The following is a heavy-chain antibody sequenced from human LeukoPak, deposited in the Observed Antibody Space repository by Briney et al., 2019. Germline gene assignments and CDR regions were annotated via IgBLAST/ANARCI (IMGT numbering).Heavy chain of an antibody. CDR1: GFSFSNYW. J-gene: IGHJ4*02. CDR3: ARSKVAGTSDY. Sequence: GGSLRLSCAASGFSFSNYWMTWVRQAPGKGLEWVANIKEDGSDKHYLDSVKGRFTISRDNADNSMYLQMSSLRAEDTAVYYCARSKVAGTSDYWGQGTLVAVSS. V-gene: IGHV3-7*01. CDR2: IKEDGSDK. D-gene: IGHD6-19*01.